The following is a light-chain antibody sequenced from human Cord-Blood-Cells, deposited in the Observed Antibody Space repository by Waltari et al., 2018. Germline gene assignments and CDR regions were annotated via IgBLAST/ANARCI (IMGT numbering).Light chain of an antibody. Sequence: QSVLTQPPSASGTPGQRVTISCSGSSSNIGSNPVNWYQQLPGTAPKLLIYSNNQRPSGVPVRFSVSKSGTSASLAISGRQSEDEADYYCAAWEDSLNGYVFGTGTKVTVL. CDR3: AAWEDSLNGYV. V-gene: IGLV1-44*01. CDR1: SSNIGSNP. J-gene: IGLJ1*01. CDR2: SNN.